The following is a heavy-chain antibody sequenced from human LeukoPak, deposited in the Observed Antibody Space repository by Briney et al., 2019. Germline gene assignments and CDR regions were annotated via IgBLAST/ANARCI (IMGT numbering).Heavy chain of an antibody. V-gene: IGHV1-69-2*01. J-gene: IGHJ5*02. CDR3: ARDRGTVVSPFDP. Sequence: ASVKVSCKVSGYTFTDYYMHWVQQAPRKGLEWMGLVDPEDGETIYAEKFQGRVTITADTSTDTAYMELSSPRSEDTAVYYCARDRGTVVSPFDPWGQGTLVTVSS. D-gene: IGHD3-22*01. CDR1: GYTFTDYY. CDR2: VDPEDGET.